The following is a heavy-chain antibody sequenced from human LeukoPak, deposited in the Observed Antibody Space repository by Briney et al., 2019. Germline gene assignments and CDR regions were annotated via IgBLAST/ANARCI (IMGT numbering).Heavy chain of an antibody. Sequence: PSETLSLTCAVYGESFSGYYWTWIRQPPVKGLQWIGEIIESGATKYMSSLKSRVTISIDTSKSQFSLNLTSVTAADTAVYYCARGLASGYPPIPFDYWGQGTPVTVSS. CDR1: GESFSGYY. J-gene: IGHJ4*02. CDR3: ARGLASGYPPIPFDY. V-gene: IGHV4-34*12. CDR2: IIESGAT. D-gene: IGHD3-3*01.